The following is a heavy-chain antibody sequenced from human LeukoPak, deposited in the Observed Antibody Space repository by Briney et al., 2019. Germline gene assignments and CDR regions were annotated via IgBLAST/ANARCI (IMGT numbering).Heavy chain of an antibody. CDR3: AREDYDYGDYYFDY. D-gene: IGHD4-17*01. CDR1: GFTFSSYW. J-gene: IGHJ4*02. Sequence: PGGSLRLSCAASGFTFSSYWMHWVCQAPGEWLVWVSRINSDGSDTIYADSVKGRFTISRDNAKNTLYLQMYSLRAEDTALYYCAREDYDYGDYYFDYWGQGTPVTVSS. CDR2: INSDGSDT. V-gene: IGHV3-74*01.